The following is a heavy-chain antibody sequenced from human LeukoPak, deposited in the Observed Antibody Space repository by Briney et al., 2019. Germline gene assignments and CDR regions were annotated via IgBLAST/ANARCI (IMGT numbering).Heavy chain of an antibody. CDR3: TRVVDAFDI. CDR2: IRSKAYGGTT. Sequence: GGSLRLSCTASGFTFGDYAMSWVRQAPGKGLEWVGFIRSKAYGGTTEYAASVKGRFTISRDDSKSIAYLQMNSLKTEDTAVYYCTRVVDAFDIWGQGTMVTVSS. CDR1: GFTFGDYA. D-gene: IGHD5/OR15-5a*01. J-gene: IGHJ3*02. V-gene: IGHV3-49*04.